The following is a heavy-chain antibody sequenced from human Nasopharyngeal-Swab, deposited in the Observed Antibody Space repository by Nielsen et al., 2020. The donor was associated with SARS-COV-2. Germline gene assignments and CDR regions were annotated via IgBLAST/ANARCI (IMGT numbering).Heavy chain of an antibody. Sequence: GGSLRLSCAASGFTFSSYTRNWVRQAPGKGLVWVASTNAAGTYAHYADSVKGRFTISRENAKNSLYLQMNSLGAEDTAVYYCLRGDSRDVWGQGTMVTVSS. CDR3: LRGDSRDV. J-gene: IGHJ3*01. CDR2: TNAAGTYA. V-gene: IGHV3-21*01. D-gene: IGHD3-22*01. CDR1: GFTFSSYT.